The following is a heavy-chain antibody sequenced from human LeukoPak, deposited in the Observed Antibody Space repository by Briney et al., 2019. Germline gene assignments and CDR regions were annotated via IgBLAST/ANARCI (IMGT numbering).Heavy chain of an antibody. V-gene: IGHV1-58*02. CDR1: GFTFTRSA. CDR3: ARERSLGGDGYNLDY. Sequence: ASVKVSCKASGFTFTRSAMQWVGQARGQRLEWIGWIVVACGNTNYAQKFQERVTITRDMSRSTAYMELSSLRSEDTAVYYCARERSLGGDGYNLDYWGQGTLVTVSS. CDR2: IVVACGNT. J-gene: IGHJ4*02. D-gene: IGHD5-24*01.